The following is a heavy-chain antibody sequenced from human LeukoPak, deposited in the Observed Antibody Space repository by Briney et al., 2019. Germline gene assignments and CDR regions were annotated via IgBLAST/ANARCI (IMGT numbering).Heavy chain of an antibody. V-gene: IGHV3-7*01. CDR1: GFIFSSYW. CDR3: ASSREFYFDY. J-gene: IGHJ4*02. CDR2: IKQDGSEK. Sequence: GGSLRLSCAASGFIFSSYWMSWVRQAPGKGLEWVANIKQDGSEKYYVDSVKGRFTISRDNAKNSLYLQMNSLRAEDTAVYYCASSREFYFDYWGQGTLVTVSP. D-gene: IGHD3-10*01.